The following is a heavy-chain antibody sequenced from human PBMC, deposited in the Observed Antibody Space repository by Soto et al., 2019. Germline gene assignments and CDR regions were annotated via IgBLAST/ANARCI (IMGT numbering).Heavy chain of an antibody. CDR3: AKDGSDQCLEHPDY. V-gene: IGHV3-23*01. D-gene: IGHD6-19*01. CDR2: ISASGAGT. J-gene: IGHJ4*02. Sequence: VQLLASGGGFVQPGGSLRLSCAASGFTFSTYMTWVRQAPGKGLEWVSAISASGAGTYYADYVKGRFAISRDNSRNTLYQQMDRLGAEDTAIYYCAKDGSDQCLEHPDYWGQGTLVTVSS. CDR1: GFTFSTY.